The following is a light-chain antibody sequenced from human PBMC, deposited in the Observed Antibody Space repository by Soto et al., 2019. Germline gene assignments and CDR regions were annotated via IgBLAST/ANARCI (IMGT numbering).Light chain of an antibody. J-gene: IGLJ2*01. CDR1: SSDVGGYNY. CDR2: DVS. V-gene: IGLV2-14*01. CDR3: SSYTGSSTYVV. Sequence: QSALTQPASVSGSPGQSITISCTGTSSDVGGYNYVSWYQQHPGKAPKLMIYDVSNRPSGVSNRFSGSKSGNTASLTISGLQADDEADYYCSSYTGSSTYVVFGGGTKLTVL.